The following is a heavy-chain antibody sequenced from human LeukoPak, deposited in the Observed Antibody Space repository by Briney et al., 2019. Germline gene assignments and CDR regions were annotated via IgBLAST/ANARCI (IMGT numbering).Heavy chain of an antibody. V-gene: IGHV4-59*02. Sequence: SETLSLTCTVSGGSVSSYYWSWIRQTPEKGLEWIGYMSYSGRTDYGPSLKSRVTMSVDTSKNQFSLKMSYVTAADTGVYYCARGYCRDDICQVFPYWGQGTLVTVSS. CDR1: GGSVSSYY. CDR3: ARGYCRDDICQVFPY. D-gene: IGHD2-21*02. J-gene: IGHJ4*02. CDR2: MSYSGRT.